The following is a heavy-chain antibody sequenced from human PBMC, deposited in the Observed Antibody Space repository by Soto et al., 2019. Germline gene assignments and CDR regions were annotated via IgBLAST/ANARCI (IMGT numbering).Heavy chain of an antibody. V-gene: IGHV4-31*03. D-gene: IGHD4-4*01. J-gene: IGHJ4*02. CDR3: ARSYSHYGYFDY. CDR2: IYYSGST. CDR1: GGSISSGGYY. Sequence: PSENLSLTCTVSGGSISSGGYYWSWIRQHPGKGLEWIGYIYYSGSTYYNPSLKSRVTISVDTSKNQFSLKLSSVTAADTAVYYCARSYSHYGYFDYWGQGILVIVSS.